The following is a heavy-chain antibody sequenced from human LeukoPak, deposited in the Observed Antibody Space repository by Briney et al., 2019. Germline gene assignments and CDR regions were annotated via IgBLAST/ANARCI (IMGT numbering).Heavy chain of an antibody. CDR1: GGSISSFH. D-gene: IGHD6-19*01. J-gene: IGHJ4*02. CDR3: ARRAYSSGYYFFDY. CDR2: IYYSGST. Sequence: PSVTLSLTCTVSGGSISSFHWSWIRQPPGQGLEWIGYIYYSGSTNCNPSLKSRVTISVDTSKNQFSLKLSSVTAADTAVYYCARRAYSSGYYFFDYWGQGALVTVSS. V-gene: IGHV4-59*01.